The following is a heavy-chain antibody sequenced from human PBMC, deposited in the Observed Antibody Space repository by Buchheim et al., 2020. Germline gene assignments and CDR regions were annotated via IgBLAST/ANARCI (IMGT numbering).Heavy chain of an antibody. CDR3: AKGGGRFDN. D-gene: IGHD3-16*01. CDR2: IHYSGGT. Sequence: QVQLQESGPGLVRPSETLSLTCTVSGDSISGSYWSWIRQPPGKGLEWIGYIHYSGGTNYNLSLKRRVTISVDTTKNQFSLILSSVIAADTAVYYCAKGGGRFDNWGQGTL. CDR1: GDSISGSY. J-gene: IGHJ4*02. V-gene: IGHV4-59*01.